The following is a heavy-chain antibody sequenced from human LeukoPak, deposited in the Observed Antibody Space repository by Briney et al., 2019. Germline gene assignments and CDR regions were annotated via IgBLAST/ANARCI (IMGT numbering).Heavy chain of an antibody. D-gene: IGHD3-10*01. CDR1: GYTFTIYA. CDR2: INAGNGNT. Sequence: ASVKVSCKASGYTFTIYAMHWVRQAPGQRLEWMGWINAGNGNTKYSQKFQGRVTITRDTSASTAYMELSSLRSEDTAVYYCATGMVRGVNLDYWGQGTLVTVSS. V-gene: IGHV1-3*01. J-gene: IGHJ4*02. CDR3: ATGMVRGVNLDY.